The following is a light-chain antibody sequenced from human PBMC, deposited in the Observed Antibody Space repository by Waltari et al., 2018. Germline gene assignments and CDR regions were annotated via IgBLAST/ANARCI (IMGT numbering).Light chain of an antibody. Sequence: SYELTQPSSVSVSPGQTASITCSGDLLKKKYARWFQQKPGQAPVLVICKDNERPSGIPERFSGSSSGTSVTLTISGAQVEDEADYYCYSAADNNVGVFGPGTKVTVL. CDR2: KDN. J-gene: IGLJ1*01. CDR1: LLKKKY. CDR3: YSAADNNVGV. V-gene: IGLV3-27*01.